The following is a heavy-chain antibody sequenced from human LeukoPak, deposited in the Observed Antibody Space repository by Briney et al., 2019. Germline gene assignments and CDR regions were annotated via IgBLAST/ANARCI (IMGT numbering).Heavy chain of an antibody. CDR1: GFTVSSNY. D-gene: IGHD6-13*01. Sequence: GGSLRLSCAASGFTVSSNYMSWVRQAPGKGLEWVSAISGSGGSTYYADSVKGRFTISRDNSKNTLYLQMNSLRAEDTAVYYCAGDDSTFDYWGQGTLVTVSS. CDR2: ISGSGGST. V-gene: IGHV3-23*01. CDR3: AGDDSTFDY. J-gene: IGHJ4*02.